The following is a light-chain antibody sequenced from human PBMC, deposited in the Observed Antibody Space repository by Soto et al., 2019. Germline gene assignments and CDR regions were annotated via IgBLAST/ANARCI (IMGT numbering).Light chain of an antibody. CDR2: YKSDSDK. CDR1: SGINVGSYR. Sequence: QLVLTQPASLSASPGASASLTCTLRSGINVGSYRIYWYQQKTGSPPQYLLRYKSDSDKQQGSGVPSRFSGSKDASANAGILLISGLQSEDEADYHCMIWHSGAWVFGGGTKLTVL. V-gene: IGLV5-45*01. J-gene: IGLJ3*02. CDR3: MIWHSGAWV.